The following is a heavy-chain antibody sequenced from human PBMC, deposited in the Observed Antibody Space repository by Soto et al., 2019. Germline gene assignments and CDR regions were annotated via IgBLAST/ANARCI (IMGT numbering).Heavy chain of an antibody. J-gene: IGHJ4*02. D-gene: IGHD3-22*01. CDR2: INHRGNS. CDR1: GYGISTSSY. Sequence: SETLSLTCVVSGYGISTSSYWGWVRQAPGKGLEWIGAINHRGNSYYNSSLKSRVTMSVDTSKNQFSLRLSSVTAADTAVYYCATYYDSSGPTFDFWGQGTLVTVSS. V-gene: IGHV4-38-2*01. CDR3: ATYYDSSGPTFDF.